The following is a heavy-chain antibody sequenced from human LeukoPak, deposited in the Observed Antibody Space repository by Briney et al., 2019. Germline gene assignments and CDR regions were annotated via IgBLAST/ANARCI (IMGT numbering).Heavy chain of an antibody. CDR1: GFTFSNYG. J-gene: IGHJ4*02. Sequence: PGGSLRFSCAASGFTFSNYGMHWVRQAPGKGLKWVAFIQYDGSNKDYEDSVKGRFTISRDNSRNTLYLQMNSLRAEDTAVYYCAKDSHSYCTGVSCYSHGRGFDYWGQGILVTVSS. CDR3: AKDSHSYCTGVSCYSHGRGFDY. V-gene: IGHV3-30*02. D-gene: IGHD2-15*01. CDR2: IQYDGSNK.